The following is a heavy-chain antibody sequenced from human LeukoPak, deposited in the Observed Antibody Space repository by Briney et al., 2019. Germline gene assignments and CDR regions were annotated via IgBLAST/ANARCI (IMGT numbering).Heavy chain of an antibody. CDR1: GLTFSSYT. Sequence: AGGSLRLSCAAPGLTFSSYTIHWVRQAPGKGLKWVTLISHDGRNKNYADSVKGRFTISRDNSKRTLYLEVNSLRADDTAVYYCARGSHQDYFGSMTYLFDYWGQGTLVTVSS. CDR2: ISHDGRNK. D-gene: IGHD3-10*01. V-gene: IGHV3-30*04. J-gene: IGHJ4*02. CDR3: ARGSHQDYFGSMTYLFDY.